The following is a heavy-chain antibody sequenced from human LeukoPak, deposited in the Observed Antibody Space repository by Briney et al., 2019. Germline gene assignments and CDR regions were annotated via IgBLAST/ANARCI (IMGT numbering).Heavy chain of an antibody. CDR3: ARGLYSNFGY. CDR2: INHSGST. V-gene: IGHV4-34*01. D-gene: IGHD4-11*01. J-gene: IGHJ4*02. CDR1: GGSFSGYY. Sequence: PSETLSLTCAVYGGSFSGYYWSWIRQPPGKGLEWIGEINHSGSTNYNPSLKSRVTISVDTSKNQFSLKLSSVTAADTAVYYCARGLYSNFGYWGQGTLVTVSS.